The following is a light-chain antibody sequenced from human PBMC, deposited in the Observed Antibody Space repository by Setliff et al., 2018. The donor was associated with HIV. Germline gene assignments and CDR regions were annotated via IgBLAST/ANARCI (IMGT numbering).Light chain of an antibody. Sequence: VLTQSPVTLSLSPGERATLSCRASQSVAYYLAWYQQKPGQAPRLLIYDSSNRATGIPAKFSGSGSATDFTLTISSLEPEDSAVYYCQQRSFWITFGQGTRLEI. CDR3: QQRSFWIT. J-gene: IGKJ5*01. V-gene: IGKV3-11*01. CDR1: QSVAYY. CDR2: DSS.